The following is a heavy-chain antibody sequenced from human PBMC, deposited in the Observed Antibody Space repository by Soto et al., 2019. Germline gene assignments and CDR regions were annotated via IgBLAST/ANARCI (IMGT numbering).Heavy chain of an antibody. CDR3: ASGRSQQLVAAFDY. V-gene: IGHV3-9*01. CDR1: GFTFDDYA. D-gene: IGHD6-13*01. J-gene: IGHJ4*02. Sequence: EVQLVESGGGLVQPGWSLRLSCAASGFTFDDYAMHWVRQAPGKGLEWVSGISWNSGSIDYAGSVKGRFTISRDNAKNSRFLQMNSLRPEDTALYYCASGRSQQLVAAFDYWGPGTLVTVSS. CDR2: ISWNSGSI.